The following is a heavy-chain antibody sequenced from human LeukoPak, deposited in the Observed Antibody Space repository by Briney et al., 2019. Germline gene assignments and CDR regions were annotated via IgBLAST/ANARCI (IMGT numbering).Heavy chain of an antibody. CDR3: ARGDFDWLYAFDI. J-gene: IGHJ3*02. CDR2: IYYSGST. D-gene: IGHD3-9*01. CDR1: GGSISSSSYY. Sequence: SSETLSLTCTVSGGSISSSSYYWGWIRQPPGKGLEWIGYIYYSGSTNYNPSLKSRVTISVDTSKNQFSLKLSSVTAADTAVYYCARGDFDWLYAFDIWGQGTMVTVSS. V-gene: IGHV4-61*05.